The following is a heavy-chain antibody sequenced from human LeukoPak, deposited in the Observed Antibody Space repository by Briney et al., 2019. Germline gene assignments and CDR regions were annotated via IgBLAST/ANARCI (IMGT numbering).Heavy chain of an antibody. V-gene: IGHV3-48*03. CDR3: ARDYKAAYFDY. D-gene: IGHD6-13*01. CDR1: GFTFSNYE. CDR2: ISSSGSTI. J-gene: IGHJ4*02. Sequence: GGSLRLSCAASGFTFSNYEMNWVRQAPGKGLEWVSYISSSGSTIYYADSVKGRFTMSRDNAKNSLYLQMNSLRAEDTAVYYCARDYKAAYFDYWGQGTLVTVSS.